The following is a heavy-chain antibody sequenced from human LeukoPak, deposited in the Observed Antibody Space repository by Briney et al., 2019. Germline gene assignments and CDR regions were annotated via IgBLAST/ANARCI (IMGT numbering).Heavy chain of an antibody. CDR2: RCDDGRD. Sequence: SETLSLTCTVSGVSISTSCWSWIRQSPGRGLEWVGYRCDDGRDLYNPSLRSRVSRVTISVDASENQFSLKLSSVTAADTAVYYCAKDLEYSSSSVAFDIWGQGTMVTVSS. CDR3: AKDLEYSSSSVAFDI. CDR1: GVSISTSC. J-gene: IGHJ3*02. V-gene: IGHV4-59*01. D-gene: IGHD6-6*01.